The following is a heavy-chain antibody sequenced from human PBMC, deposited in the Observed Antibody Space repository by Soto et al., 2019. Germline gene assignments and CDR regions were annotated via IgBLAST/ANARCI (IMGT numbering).Heavy chain of an antibody. CDR1: GGSISSGGYS. J-gene: IGHJ4*02. V-gene: IGHV4-30-2*01. CDR3: ARAFYYDSSGYCLDY. CDR2: IYHSGST. Sequence: SETLSLTCAVSGGSISSGGYSWSWIRQPPGKGLEWIGYIYHSGSTYYNPSLKSRVTISVDRSKNQFSLKLSSVTAADTAVYYCARAFYYDSSGYCLDYWGQGTLVTVSS. D-gene: IGHD3-22*01.